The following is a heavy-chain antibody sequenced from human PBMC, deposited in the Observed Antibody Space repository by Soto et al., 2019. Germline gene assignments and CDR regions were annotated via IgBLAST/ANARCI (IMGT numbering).Heavy chain of an antibody. CDR2: IWYDGSNK. CDR1: GFTFSSYS. D-gene: IGHD5-12*01. V-gene: IGHV3-33*01. CDR3: ARGYSGYETPYYYYGMDV. Sequence: QVQLVESGGGVVQPGRSLRLSCAASGFTFSSYSMHWVRQAPGKGLEWVAVIWYDGSNKYYADSVKGRFTISRDNSKNTLYLQMNSLRAEDTAVYYCARGYSGYETPYYYYGMDVWGQGTTVTVSS. J-gene: IGHJ6*02.